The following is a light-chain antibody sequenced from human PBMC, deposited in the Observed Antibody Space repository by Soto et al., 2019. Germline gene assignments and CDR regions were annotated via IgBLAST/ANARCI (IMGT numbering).Light chain of an antibody. J-gene: IGKJ1*01. CDR1: QSVSSSY. Sequence: EIVLTQSPGTLSLSPGERATLSCRASQSVSSSYLAWYQQKPGQAPRLLIYGASSRATGIPARFSGSGSGTEFTLTIGSLQSEDFAVYFCQQYNSWPPWTFGPGTKVDIK. CDR2: GAS. CDR3: QQYNSWPPWT. V-gene: IGKV3-15*01.